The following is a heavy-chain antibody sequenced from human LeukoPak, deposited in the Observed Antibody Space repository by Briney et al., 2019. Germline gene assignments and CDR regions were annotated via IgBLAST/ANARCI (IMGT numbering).Heavy chain of an antibody. CDR1: GYSISSGHY. Sequence: SETLSLTCAVSGYSISSGHYWGWIRQPPGKGLEWIATIYRRWDTYYNPSLKSRLTISIETSTNHFSLKLSSVTAADTAIYFCASGSLTRNAFDIWGLGTMVTVSS. CDR3: ASGSLTRNAFDI. CDR2: IYRRWDT. J-gene: IGHJ3*02. D-gene: IGHD1-26*01. V-gene: IGHV4-38-2*01.